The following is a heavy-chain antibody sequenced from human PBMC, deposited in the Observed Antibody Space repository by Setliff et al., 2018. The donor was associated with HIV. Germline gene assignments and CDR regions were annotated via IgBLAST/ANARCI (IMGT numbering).Heavy chain of an antibody. J-gene: IGHJ4*02. CDR3: ARKYTGGPLDY. D-gene: IGHD6-19*01. CDR1: GGTFSSYA. CDR2: ISAYNGNT. Sequence: ASVKVSCKASGGTFSSYAISWVRQAPGQGLEWMGWISAYNGNTNYAQKLQGRVTMTTDTSTSTAYMELRSLRSDDTAMYYCARKYTGGPLDYWGQGTLVTVSS. V-gene: IGHV1-18*01.